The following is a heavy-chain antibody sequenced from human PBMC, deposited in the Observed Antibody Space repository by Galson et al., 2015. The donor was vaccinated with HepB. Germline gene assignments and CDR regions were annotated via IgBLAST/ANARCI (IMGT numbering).Heavy chain of an antibody. CDR3: AREVGVVATFYDY. CDR1: GFTFSNYW. D-gene: IGHD5-12*01. Sequence: SLRLSCAASGFTFSNYWMHWVRQAPGKGLVWVSRINSDGSGAIYADSVKGRYTISRDNAKNTLYLQMNSLRAEDTAVFYCAREVGVVATFYDYWGQGTLVTVSS. J-gene: IGHJ4*02. CDR2: INSDGSGA. V-gene: IGHV3-74*01.